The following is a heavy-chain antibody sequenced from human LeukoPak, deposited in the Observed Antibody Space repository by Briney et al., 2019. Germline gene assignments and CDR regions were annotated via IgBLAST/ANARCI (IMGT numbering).Heavy chain of an antibody. CDR2: INHSGST. J-gene: IGHJ4*02. Sequence: SETLSLTCTVSGGSISSYYWSWIRQPPGKGLEWIGEINHSGSTNYNPSLKSRVTISVDTSKNQFSLKLSSVTAADTAVYYCASQPGFLYFDYWGQGTLVTVSS. V-gene: IGHV4-34*01. CDR1: GGSISSYY. D-gene: IGHD1-1*01. CDR3: ASQPGFLYFDY.